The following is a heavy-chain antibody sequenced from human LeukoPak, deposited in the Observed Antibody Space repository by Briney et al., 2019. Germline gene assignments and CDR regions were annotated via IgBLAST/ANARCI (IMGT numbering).Heavy chain of an antibody. CDR2: ISYDGSNK. CDR3: VREGTGVLRYLAY. Sequence: GRSLRLSCAASGFTFSSYAMHWVRQAPGKGLEWVAVISYDGSNKYYADSVKGRFTISRDNSKNTLYLQMNSLRVEDTAVYFCVREGTGVLRYLAYWGQGSLVTVSS. D-gene: IGHD3-9*01. J-gene: IGHJ4*02. V-gene: IGHV3-30*14. CDR1: GFTFSSYA.